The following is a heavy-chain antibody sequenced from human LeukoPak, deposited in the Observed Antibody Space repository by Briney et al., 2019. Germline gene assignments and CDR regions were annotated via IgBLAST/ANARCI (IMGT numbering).Heavy chain of an antibody. Sequence: GGSLRLSCEGSGFTFDDYGMSWVRQDQGKGLEWVSGINWNGGRTGYADSVKGRFAISRDNAKNSLFLQMNSLRAEDTALYYCARAKYYYDSTSYLDAFDIWGQGTMVTVSS. J-gene: IGHJ3*02. V-gene: IGHV3-20*04. CDR2: INWNGGRT. CDR3: ARAKYYYDSTSYLDAFDI. CDR1: GFTFDDYG. D-gene: IGHD3-22*01.